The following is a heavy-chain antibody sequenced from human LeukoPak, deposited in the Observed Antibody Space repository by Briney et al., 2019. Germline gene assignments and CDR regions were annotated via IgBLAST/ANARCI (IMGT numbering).Heavy chain of an antibody. Sequence: PSETLSLTCAVYGGSFSGYYWSWIRQPPGKGLEWIGEINHSGSTNYNPSLKSRVTISVDTSKNQFSLKLSSVTAADTAVYYCARTSIVVVPAAHGYNWFDPWGQGTLVTVSS. CDR2: INHSGST. D-gene: IGHD2-2*01. CDR3: ARTSIVVVPAAHGYNWFDP. CDR1: GGSFSGYY. J-gene: IGHJ5*02. V-gene: IGHV4-34*01.